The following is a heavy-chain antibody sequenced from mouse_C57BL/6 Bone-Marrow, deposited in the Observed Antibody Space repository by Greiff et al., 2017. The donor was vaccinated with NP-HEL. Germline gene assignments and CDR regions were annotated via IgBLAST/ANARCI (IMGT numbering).Heavy chain of an antibody. CDR2: ISSGGSYT. V-gene: IGHV5-6*01. CDR1: GFTFSSYG. CDR3: ASLHYYGSSVWVAY. Sequence: VQRVESGGDLVKPGGSLKLSCAASGFTFSSYGMSWVRQTPDKRLEWVATISSGGSYTYYPDSVKGRFTISRDNAKSTLYLQMSSLKSEDTAMYYCASLHYYGSSVWVAYWGQGTLVTVSA. D-gene: IGHD1-1*01. J-gene: IGHJ3*01.